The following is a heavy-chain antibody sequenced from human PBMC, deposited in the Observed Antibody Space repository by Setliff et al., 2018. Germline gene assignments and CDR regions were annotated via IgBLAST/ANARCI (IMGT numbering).Heavy chain of an antibody. D-gene: IGHD5-18*01. J-gene: IGHJ4*02. Sequence: PGGSLRLSCAASGFTFSSYWMSWVRQAPGKGLEWVANIKQDGSEKYYVDSVKGRFTISRDNAKNSLYLQMNSLRAEDTAVYYCARGRIQLWKYYFDYWGQGTLVTVPQ. CDR2: IKQDGSEK. V-gene: IGHV3-7*01. CDR1: GFTFSSYW. CDR3: ARGRIQLWKYYFDY.